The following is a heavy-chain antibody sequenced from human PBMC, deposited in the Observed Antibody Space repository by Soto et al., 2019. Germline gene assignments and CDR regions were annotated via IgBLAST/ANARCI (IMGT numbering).Heavy chain of an antibody. V-gene: IGHV1-18*01. D-gene: IGHD2-15*01. CDR2: ISAYNGNT. J-gene: IGHJ5*02. Sequence: ASVKVSCKASGYTFTSYGISWVRQAPGQGLEWMGWISAYNGNTNYAQKIQGRVTMTTDTSTSTAYMELRSLRSDDTAVYYCARDQRYCSGGSCYLVNWFDPWGQGTLVTVSS. CDR1: GYTFTSYG. CDR3: ARDQRYCSGGSCYLVNWFDP.